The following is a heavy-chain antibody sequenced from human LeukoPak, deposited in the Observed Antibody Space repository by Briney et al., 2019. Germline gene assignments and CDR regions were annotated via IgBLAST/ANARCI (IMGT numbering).Heavy chain of an antibody. CDR2: ISYHGSNK. V-gene: IGHV3-30*18. CDR3: AKNTHAYAEIFDY. D-gene: IGHD2-2*01. Sequence: PGTSLRLSCAASEFTFSSYAMHWVRQAPGKGLEWVAFISYHGSNKYYADSVKGRFTISRDNSKNTLFLQMNSLRAEDTAVYYCAKNTHAYAEIFDYWGQGTLVTASS. CDR1: EFTFSSYA. J-gene: IGHJ4*02.